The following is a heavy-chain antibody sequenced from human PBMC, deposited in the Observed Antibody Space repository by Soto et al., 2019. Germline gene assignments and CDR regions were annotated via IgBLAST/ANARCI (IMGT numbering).Heavy chain of an antibody. CDR2: IYYSGST. D-gene: IGHD1-1*01. CDR3: ARHDWNGVDY. CDR1: GGSISRNSYY. V-gene: IGHV4-39*01. J-gene: IGHJ4*02. Sequence: QMQLQESGPGLVKPSETLSLTCTVSGGSISRNSYYWGWIRQPPGKGLEWIGSIYYSGSTYYNPSLTMRVTISVDTSKNQFSLKLSSVTAADTAVYYCARHDWNGVDYWGQGTLVTVSS.